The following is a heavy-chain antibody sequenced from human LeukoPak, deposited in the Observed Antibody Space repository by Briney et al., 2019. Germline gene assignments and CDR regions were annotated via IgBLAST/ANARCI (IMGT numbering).Heavy chain of an antibody. J-gene: IGHJ4*02. Sequence: GGSLRLSCAASGFTFSEYSMSWVRQAPGKGLEWVSAISGSGGSTYYADSVKGRFTISRDNSKNTLYLQMNSLRAEDTAVYYCAKQGSGYLSGGAFDYWGQGTLVTVSS. CDR2: ISGSGGST. CDR3: AKQGSGYLSGGAFDY. CDR1: GFTFSEYS. D-gene: IGHD3-22*01. V-gene: IGHV3-23*01.